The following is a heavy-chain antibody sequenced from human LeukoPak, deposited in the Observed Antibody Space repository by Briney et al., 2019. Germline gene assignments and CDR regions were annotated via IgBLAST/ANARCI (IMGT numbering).Heavy chain of an antibody. J-gene: IGHJ4*02. CDR2: IKSKTDGGTT. D-gene: IGHD3-3*01. CDR3: TTGSHYDFWSGFDY. CDR1: GFTFSNAW. Sequence: GGSLRLSCAASGFTFSNAWMSWVRQAPGKGLEWVGRIKSKTDGGTTDYAAPVKGRFTISRDDSKNTLYLQMNSLKAEDTAVYYCTTGSHYDFWSGFDYWGQGTLVTVSS. V-gene: IGHV3-15*01.